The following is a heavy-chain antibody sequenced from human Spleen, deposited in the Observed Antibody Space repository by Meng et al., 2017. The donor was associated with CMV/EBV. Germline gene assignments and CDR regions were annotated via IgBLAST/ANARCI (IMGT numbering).Heavy chain of an antibody. V-gene: IGHV1-18*01. J-gene: IGHJ4*02. Sequence: ASVKVSCKTSGYIFTSYGISWVRQAPGQGLEWMGWISTYNGNTNYTQKLQGRVTMTTDTSTSTAYMELRSLRSDDTAVYYCARVPSSSWYEYWGQGTLVTVPQ. CDR3: ARVPSSSWYEY. CDR1: GYIFTSYG. D-gene: IGHD6-13*01. CDR2: ISTYNGNT.